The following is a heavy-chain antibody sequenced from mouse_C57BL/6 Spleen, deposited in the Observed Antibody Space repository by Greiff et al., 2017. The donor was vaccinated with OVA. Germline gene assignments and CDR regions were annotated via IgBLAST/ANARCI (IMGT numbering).Heavy chain of an antibody. CDR2: IYPGSGSP. D-gene: IGHD1-1*01. J-gene: IGHJ4*01. CDR3: ARSYYGSSYEAMDY. V-gene: IGHV1-55*01. Sequence: QVHVKQPGAELVKPGASVKMSCKASGYTFTSYWITWVKQRPGQGLEWIGDIYPGSGSPNYNEKFTIKATLTVAPSSSTAYLQPSSPTSEDSAVYYCARSYYGSSYEAMDYWGQGTSVTVSS. CDR1: GYTFTSYW.